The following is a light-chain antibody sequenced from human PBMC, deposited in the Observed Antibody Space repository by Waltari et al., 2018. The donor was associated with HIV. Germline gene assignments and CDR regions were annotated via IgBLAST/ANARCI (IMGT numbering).Light chain of an antibody. Sequence: EIVLTQSPGTLSLSPGDRATLPCRASQSVSSSYVAWYQQKPGQAPKVLVYDASIRATGIPDRFSGSESGTDFTLTISRLEPEDFAVYYCQQYGNSPWTFGRGTKVEVK. J-gene: IGKJ1*01. CDR2: DAS. CDR1: QSVSSSY. V-gene: IGKV3-20*01. CDR3: QQYGNSPWT.